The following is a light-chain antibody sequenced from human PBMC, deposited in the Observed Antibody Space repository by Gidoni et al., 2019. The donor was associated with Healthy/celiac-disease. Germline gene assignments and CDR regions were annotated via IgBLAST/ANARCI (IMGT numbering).Light chain of an antibody. J-gene: IGKJ4*01. CDR2: AAS. Sequence: DIQLTQSPSFLSASVGDRVTITFRASQGISSYLAWYQQKPGKAPKLLIYAASTLQSGVPSRFSGSGSGTEFTLTISSLQPEDFATYYCQQLNSYPLTFXGXTKVEIK. V-gene: IGKV1-9*01. CDR3: QQLNSYPLT. CDR1: QGISSY.